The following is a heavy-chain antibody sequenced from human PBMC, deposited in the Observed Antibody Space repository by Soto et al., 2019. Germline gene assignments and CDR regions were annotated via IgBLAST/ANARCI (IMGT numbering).Heavy chain of an antibody. D-gene: IGHD3-22*01. CDR3: AREGVDYDSSGYFDY. CDR2: FYYIYSS. V-gene: IGHV4-59*01. CDR1: GGSIRSYY. J-gene: IGHJ4*02. Sequence: SETLSLTCTVSGGSIRSYYWSWIRKPPGKGLALIWSFYYIYSSNHNPPLTIRVTISLPSSKTQFFLSLSPVTAADTAAYSFAREGVDYDSSGYFDYWGQGTPVTVSS.